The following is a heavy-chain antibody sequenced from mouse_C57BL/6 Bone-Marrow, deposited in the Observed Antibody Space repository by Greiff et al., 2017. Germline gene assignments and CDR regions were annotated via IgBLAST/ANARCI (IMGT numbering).Heavy chain of an antibody. D-gene: IGHD2-4*01. CDR3: TEYDYDLYAMDY. CDR1: GYTFTDYE. V-gene: IGHV1-15*01. CDR2: IDPETGGT. J-gene: IGHJ4*01. Sequence: VQLQQSGAELVRPGASVTLSCKASGYTFTDYEMHWVKQTPVHGLEWIGAIDPETGGTAYNQKFKGKAILTADKSSSPAYMELRSLTSEDSAVYYCTEYDYDLYAMDYWGQGTSVTVSS.